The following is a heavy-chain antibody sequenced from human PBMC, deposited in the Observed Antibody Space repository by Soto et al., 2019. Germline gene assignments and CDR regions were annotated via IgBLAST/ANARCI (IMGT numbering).Heavy chain of an antibody. Sequence: ASVKVSCKASGYTFTSYGISWVRQAPGQGLEWMGWINAGNGNTKYSQKFQGRVTITRDTSASTAYMELSSLRSEDTAVYYCARASFPRIVVVTANGKLDYWG. CDR3: ARASFPRIVVVTANGKLDY. V-gene: IGHV1-3*01. CDR1: GYTFTSYG. D-gene: IGHD2-21*02. CDR2: INAGNGNT. J-gene: IGHJ4*01.